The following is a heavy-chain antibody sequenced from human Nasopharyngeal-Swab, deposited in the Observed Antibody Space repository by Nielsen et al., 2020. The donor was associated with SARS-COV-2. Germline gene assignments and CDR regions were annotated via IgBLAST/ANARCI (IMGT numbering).Heavy chain of an antibody. CDR3: ARDAHVIGPDFDAFDI. J-gene: IGHJ3*02. CDR2: ISASGAST. Sequence: GESLKISCAASGFTFSNYAMSWVRQAPGTGLEWVSGISASGASTYYADSVKGRFTISRDNSQNTLYLQVNSLRAEDTALFYCARDAHVIGPDFDAFDIWGQGTMVTVSS. CDR1: GFTFSNYA. V-gene: IGHV3-23*01. D-gene: IGHD2-21*02.